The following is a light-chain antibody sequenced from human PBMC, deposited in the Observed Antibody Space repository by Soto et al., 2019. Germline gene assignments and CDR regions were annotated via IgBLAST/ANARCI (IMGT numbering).Light chain of an antibody. J-gene: IGKJ1*01. CDR2: KAS. CDR1: QTISSW. Sequence: DIPMTQSPSTLSASLGDRVTITYRASQTISSWLAWYQQKPGKAPKLLIYKASTLKSGVPSRFSGSGSGTEFTLTISSLQPDDFATYYCQHYTSYSEAFGQVSKVDIK. CDR3: QHYTSYSEA. V-gene: IGKV1-5*03.